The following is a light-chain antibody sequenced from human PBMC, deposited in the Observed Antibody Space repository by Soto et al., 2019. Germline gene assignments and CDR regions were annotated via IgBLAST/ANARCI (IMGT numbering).Light chain of an antibody. J-gene: IGKJ4*01. Sequence: DIQMTQSPSSLSASVGDRVTIACQASQDISKYLNWYQFRPGQAPKLLIYDASNLETGVPSRFRGSDSGTHFSLTIPSLQPKVVATYYCQQYDTLLALTFGGGTKVQIK. CDR1: QDISKY. CDR2: DAS. V-gene: IGKV1-33*01. CDR3: QQYDTLLALT.